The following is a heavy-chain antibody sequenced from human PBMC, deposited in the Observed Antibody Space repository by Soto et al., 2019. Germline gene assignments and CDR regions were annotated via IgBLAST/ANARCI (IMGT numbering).Heavy chain of an antibody. CDR3: ARGLQRRVGGYKGIGYHGMDV. CDR2: ISHSGST. Sequence: QVQLQQWGAGLLKPSETLSLTCAVYGGSFSDYFWSWIRTPPSKGLEWIGEISHSGSTSYNPSLRSRVTISVDTSKNQFFLHLSSVTGADTAVYECARGLQRRVGGYKGIGYHGMDVWGQGTTGTVSS. J-gene: IGHJ6*02. D-gene: IGHD5-12*01. V-gene: IGHV4-34*01. CDR1: GGSFSDYF.